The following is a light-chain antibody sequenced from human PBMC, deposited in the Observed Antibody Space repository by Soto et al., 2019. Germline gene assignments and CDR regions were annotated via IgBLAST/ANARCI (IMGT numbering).Light chain of an antibody. CDR3: CPYAGSSPPNWV. CDR1: SSDVGSYNL. CDR2: EGS. Sequence: QSALTQPASVSGSPGQSITISCTGTSSDVGSYNLVSWYQQHPGKAPKLMIYEGSKRPSGVSNRFSGSKSGNTASLTISGLQAEDEADYYCCPYAGSSPPNWVFGGGTKLTVL. J-gene: IGLJ3*02. V-gene: IGLV2-23*01.